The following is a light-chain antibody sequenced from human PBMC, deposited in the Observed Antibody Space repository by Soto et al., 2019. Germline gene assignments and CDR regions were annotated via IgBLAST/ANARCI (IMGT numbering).Light chain of an antibody. CDR3: QQYGRSAPT. CDR2: GDS. J-gene: IGKJ1*01. V-gene: IGKV3-20*01. Sequence: EIVLTQSPGTLSLSPGERATLFCRASESVGSSRLAWYQQNPGQAPKLLMYGDSNRAAGIPDRFSGSGSGTDFTLAISRLEPEEFAVYYCQQYGRSAPTFCQGTKVDIK. CDR1: ESVGSSR.